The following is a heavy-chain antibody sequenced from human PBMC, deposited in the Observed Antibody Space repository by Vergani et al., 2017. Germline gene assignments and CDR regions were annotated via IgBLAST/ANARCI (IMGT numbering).Heavy chain of an antibody. Sequence: EVQLVESGGGVVRPGGSLRLSCAASGFTFDDYGMSWVRQAPGKGLEWVSGINWNGGSTGYADSVKGRFTISRDNAKNSLYLQMNSLRAEDTAVYYCAKGLPQITGTTFAFDIWGQGTMVTVSS. CDR2: INWNGGST. CDR3: AKGLPQITGTTFAFDI. CDR1: GFTFDDYG. J-gene: IGHJ3*02. V-gene: IGHV3-20*04. D-gene: IGHD1-7*01.